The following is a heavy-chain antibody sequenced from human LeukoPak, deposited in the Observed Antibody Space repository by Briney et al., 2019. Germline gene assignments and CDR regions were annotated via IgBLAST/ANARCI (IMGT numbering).Heavy chain of an antibody. Sequence: ASVKVSCKASGYTFTGYYMHWVRQAPGQGLEWMGWINPNSGGTNYAQKFQGRVTMTRDTSISTAYMELSRLRSDDTAVYYCARDRAPYYDFWSGYLVDYWGQGTLVTVSS. J-gene: IGHJ4*02. D-gene: IGHD3-3*01. CDR3: ARDRAPYYDFWSGYLVDY. CDR2: INPNSGGT. CDR1: GYTFTGYY. V-gene: IGHV1-2*02.